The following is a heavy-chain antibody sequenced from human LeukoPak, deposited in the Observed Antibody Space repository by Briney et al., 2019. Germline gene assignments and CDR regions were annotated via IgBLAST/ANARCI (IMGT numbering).Heavy chain of an antibody. Sequence: PSETLSLTCAVSGVSISSGGYSWSWIRQPPGKGLEWIGYIYHSGSTYYNPSLKSRVTISVDRSKNQFSLKLSSVTAADTAVYYCARLEGLGYCSSTSCPGNWFDPWGQGTLVTVSS. CDR3: ARLEGLGYCSSTSCPGNWFDP. CDR1: GVSISSGGYS. D-gene: IGHD2-2*01. J-gene: IGHJ5*02. V-gene: IGHV4-30-2*01. CDR2: IYHSGST.